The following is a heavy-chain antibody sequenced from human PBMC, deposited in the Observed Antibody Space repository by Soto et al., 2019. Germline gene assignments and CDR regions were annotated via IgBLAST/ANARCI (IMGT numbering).Heavy chain of an antibody. CDR2: ISYDGSNK. CDR3: AKSYGPGYSSSWYIRVVDYYYYYGMDV. CDR1: GFTFSSYG. V-gene: IGHV3-30*18. J-gene: IGHJ6*02. Sequence: QVQLVESGGGVVQPGRSLRLSCAASGFTFSSYGMHWVRQAPGKGLEWVAVISYDGSNKYYADSVKGRFTISRDNSKNTLYLQMNSLRAEDTAVYYCAKSYGPGYSSSWYIRVVDYYYYYGMDVWGQGTTVTVSS. D-gene: IGHD6-13*01.